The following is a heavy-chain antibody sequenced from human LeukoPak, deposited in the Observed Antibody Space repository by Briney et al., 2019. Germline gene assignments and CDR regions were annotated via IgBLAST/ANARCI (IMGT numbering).Heavy chain of an antibody. J-gene: IGHJ4*02. D-gene: IGHD3-3*01. CDR1: AGSISSGGYY. V-gene: IGHV4-31*03. CDR3: ARASYYDFWSGYYPFDY. CDR2: IYYSGST. Sequence: PSQTLSLTCTVSAGSISSGGYYWSWIRQHPGKGLEWIGYIYYSGSTYYNPSLKSRVTISVDTSKNQFSLKLSSVTAADTAVYYCARASYYDFWSGYYPFDYWGQGTLVTVSS.